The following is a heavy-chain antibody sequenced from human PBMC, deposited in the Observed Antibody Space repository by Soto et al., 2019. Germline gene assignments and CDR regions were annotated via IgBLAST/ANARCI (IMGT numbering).Heavy chain of an antibody. CDR2: INHSGST. CDR3: AVGSLTLYYFDY. V-gene: IGHV4-34*01. Sequence: SETLSLTCAVYGGSFSGYYWSWIRQPPGKGLEWIGEINHSGSTNYNPSLKSRVTISVDTSKNQFSLKLSSVTAADTAVYYCAVGSLTLYYFDYGGQGTLVTVSS. CDR1: GGSFSGYY. J-gene: IGHJ4*02. D-gene: IGHD2-15*01.